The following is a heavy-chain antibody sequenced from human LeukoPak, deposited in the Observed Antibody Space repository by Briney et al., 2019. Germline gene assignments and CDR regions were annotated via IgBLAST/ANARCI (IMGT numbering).Heavy chain of an antibody. CDR3: AKLLEAGTYFDY. Sequence: GGSLRLSCAASGFTFSSYWMSWVRQAPGKGLEWVSAISGSGGSTYYADSVKGRFTISRDNSKNTLYLQMNSLRAEDTAVYYCAKLLEAGTYFDYWGQGTLVTVSS. V-gene: IGHV3-23*01. CDR1: GFTFSSYW. J-gene: IGHJ4*02. CDR2: ISGSGGST. D-gene: IGHD6-19*01.